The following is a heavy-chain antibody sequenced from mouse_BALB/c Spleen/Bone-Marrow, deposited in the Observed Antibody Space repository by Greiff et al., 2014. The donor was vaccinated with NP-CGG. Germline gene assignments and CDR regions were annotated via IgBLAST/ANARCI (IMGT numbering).Heavy chain of an antibody. V-gene: IGHV1-69*02. CDR2: IDPSDSET. D-gene: IGHD2-13*01. Sequence: QVQLQQSGAELVKPGAPVKPSCEASAYTFTSYWMNWVKQRPGRGLEWIGRIDPSDSETHYNQNFKDKATLTVDRSSSTAFIQLSSLTSEDSTVYYCAYGDYESYFFDYWGQGTTLTVSS. CDR3: AYGDYESYFFDY. J-gene: IGHJ2*01. CDR1: AYTFTSYW.